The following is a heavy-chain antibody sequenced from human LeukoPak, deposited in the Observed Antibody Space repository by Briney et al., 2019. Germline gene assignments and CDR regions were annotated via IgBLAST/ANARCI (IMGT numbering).Heavy chain of an antibody. Sequence: SVKVSCKASGGTFSIYAISWVRQAPGQGLEWMGRIIPILGIANYAQKFQGRVTITADKSTSTAYMELSSLRSEDTAVYYCARAGYCSSTSCSLDYWGQGTLVTVSS. CDR2: IIPILGIA. CDR1: GGTFSIYA. V-gene: IGHV1-69*04. CDR3: ARAGYCSSTSCSLDY. D-gene: IGHD2-2*01. J-gene: IGHJ4*02.